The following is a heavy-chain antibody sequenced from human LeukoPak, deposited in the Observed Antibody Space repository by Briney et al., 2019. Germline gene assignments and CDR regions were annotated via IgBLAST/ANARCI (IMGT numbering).Heavy chain of an antibody. V-gene: IGHV3-11*01. J-gene: IGHJ4*02. Sequence: PGGSLRLSCAASGFTFSDYYMSWIRQAPGKGLEWVSYISSSGSTIYYADSVKGRFTISRDNAKNSLYLQMNSLRAEDTAVYYCASDRRWESPYLDYWGQGTLVTVSS. CDR3: ASDRRWESPYLDY. CDR2: ISSSGSTI. CDR1: GFTFSDYY. D-gene: IGHD1-26*01.